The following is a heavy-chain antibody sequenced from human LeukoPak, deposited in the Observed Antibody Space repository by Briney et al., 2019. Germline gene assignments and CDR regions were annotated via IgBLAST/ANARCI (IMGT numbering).Heavy chain of an antibody. J-gene: IGHJ4*02. CDR1: GGSISSSY. CDR2: FYTSGST. D-gene: IGHD2-21*01. Sequence: SETLSLTYTVSGGSISSSYWSWIRQPAGKGLKWIGRFYTSGSTNYNFNPSLKSRVTMSVDTSKNQFSLKLTSVTAADTAVYYCARDPNSALWGQGALVTVSS. CDR3: ARDPNSAL. V-gene: IGHV4-4*07.